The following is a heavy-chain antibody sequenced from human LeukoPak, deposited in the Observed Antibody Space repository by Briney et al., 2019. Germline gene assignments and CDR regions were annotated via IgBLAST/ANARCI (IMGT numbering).Heavy chain of an antibody. Sequence: GGSLRLSCAASGFPFNNYPMNWVRQLPGGRLEWVSAISGAGSSTSYTDSVKGRFIISRDNAKNSLYLQMNSLRAEDTAVYYCARTPTTVVTRNWFDPWGQGTLVTVSS. CDR2: ISGAGSST. D-gene: IGHD4-17*01. CDR1: GFPFNNYP. J-gene: IGHJ5*02. V-gene: IGHV3-23*01. CDR3: ARTPTTVVTRNWFDP.